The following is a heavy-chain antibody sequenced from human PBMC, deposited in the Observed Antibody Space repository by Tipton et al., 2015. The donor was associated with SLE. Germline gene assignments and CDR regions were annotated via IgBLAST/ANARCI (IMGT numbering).Heavy chain of an antibody. D-gene: IGHD3/OR15-3a*01. V-gene: IGHV3-23*01. CDR2: ISGGGSR. Sequence: SLRLSCAASGFTFSNYAMGWVRQAPGKGLEWVTTISGGGSRYFADSVKGRFTISRDNSKNTLSLQMNSLRAEDTAVYFCAKFRGQDLGLYYFDSWGQGTLVTVSS. CDR1: GFTFSNYA. CDR3: AKFRGQDLGLYYFDS. J-gene: IGHJ4*02.